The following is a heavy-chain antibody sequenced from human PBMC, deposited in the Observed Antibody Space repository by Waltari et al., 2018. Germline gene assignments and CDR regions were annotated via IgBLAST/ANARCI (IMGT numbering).Heavy chain of an antibody. V-gene: IGHV3-74*03. D-gene: IGHD2-15*01. J-gene: IGHJ3*01. CDR2: INNDGSST. CDR3: ARAGLLGAFDV. CDR1: GVTLSRSW. Sequence: EVQLVESGGGLVQPGGSLRLSCAASGVTLSRSWLHWVRHSPGKGLMWVSRINNDGSSTVYADSVKGRFTISRDDAKNTVSLQMNNLSAEDTALYYCARAGLLGAFDVWGQGTMVTVS.